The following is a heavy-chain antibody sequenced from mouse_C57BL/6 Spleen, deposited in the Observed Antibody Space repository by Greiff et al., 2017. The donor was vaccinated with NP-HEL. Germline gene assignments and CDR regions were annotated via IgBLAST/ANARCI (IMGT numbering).Heavy chain of an antibody. D-gene: IGHD3-3*01. CDR3: AGTGDGGYFDV. CDR1: GYAFSSSW. V-gene: IGHV1-82*01. Sequence: QVQLQQSGPELVKPGASVKISCKASGYAFSSSWMNWVKQRPGKGLEWIGRIYPGDGDTNYNGKFKGKATLTADKSSSTAYMQLSSLTSEDSAVYFCAGTGDGGYFDVWGTGTTVTVSS. J-gene: IGHJ1*03. CDR2: IYPGDGDT.